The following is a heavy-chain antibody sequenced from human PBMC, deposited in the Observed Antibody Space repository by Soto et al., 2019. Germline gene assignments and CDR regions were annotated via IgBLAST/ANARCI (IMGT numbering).Heavy chain of an antibody. CDR1: GGSISSSSYY. V-gene: IGHV4-39*01. CDR3: AGAADYGDYVYYFDY. J-gene: IGHJ4*02. CDR2: IYYSGST. Sequence: SETLSLTCTVSGGSISSSSYYGGWIRQPPGKGLEWIGSIYYSGSTYYNPSLKSRVTISVDTSKNQFSLKLSSVTAADTAVYYCAGAADYGDYVYYFDYWGQGTLVTVSS. D-gene: IGHD4-17*01.